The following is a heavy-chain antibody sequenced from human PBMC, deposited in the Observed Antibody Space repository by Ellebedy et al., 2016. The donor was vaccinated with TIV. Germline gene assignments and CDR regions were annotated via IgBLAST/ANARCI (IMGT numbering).Heavy chain of an antibody. CDR1: GGSTNNYY. D-gene: IGHD6-19*01. V-gene: IGHV4-59*08. CDR2: IYYTGTT. Sequence: GSLRLSXTVSGGSTNNYYWSWIRQPPGKGLEWLGFIYYTGTTVYNPSLNSRVTISVDTSKNQFSLKLTSVTAADTAVYYCARYRSGPPGPPLAYWGQGILVTVSS. J-gene: IGHJ4*02. CDR3: ARYRSGPPGPPLAY.